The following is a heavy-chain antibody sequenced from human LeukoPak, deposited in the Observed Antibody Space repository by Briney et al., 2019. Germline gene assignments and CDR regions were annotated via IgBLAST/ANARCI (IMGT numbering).Heavy chain of an antibody. CDR3: ATTSPFDY. CDR1: GESFSGYY. V-gene: IGHV4-34*01. CDR2: INDSGST. J-gene: IGHJ4*02. D-gene: IGHD1-1*01. Sequence: PSETQSLTCAVYGESFSGYYWSWIRQPPGKGLEWIGEINDSGSTYYNPSLKSRVTISIDTSKKQFSLKLSSVTAADTAVYYCATTSPFDYWGQGTLVTVSS.